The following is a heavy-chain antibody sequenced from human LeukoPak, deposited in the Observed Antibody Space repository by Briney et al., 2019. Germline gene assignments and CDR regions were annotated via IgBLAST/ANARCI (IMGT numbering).Heavy chain of an antibody. CDR1: GYTFTSYG. CDR3: ARGRSGPTKIPPYYFDY. D-gene: IGHD3-3*01. CDR2: ISAYNGNT. Sequence: ASVKVSCKASGYTFTSYGISWVRQAPGQGLEWMGWISAYNGNTNYAQKLQGRVTMTTDTSTSIAYMELRSLRSDDTAVYYCARGRSGPTKIPPYYFDYWGQGTLVTVSS. J-gene: IGHJ4*02. V-gene: IGHV1-18*01.